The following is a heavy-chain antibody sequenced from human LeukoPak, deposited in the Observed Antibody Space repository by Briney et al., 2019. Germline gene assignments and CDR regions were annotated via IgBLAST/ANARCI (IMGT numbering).Heavy chain of an antibody. CDR2: ISAYNGNT. J-gene: IGHJ4*02. D-gene: IGHD3-22*01. CDR1: GYTFTSYG. CDR3: ARVGFWYDSRGYSIDY. Sequence: AASVKVSCKASGYTFTSYGISWVRQAPGQGLEWMGWISAYNGNTNYAQKLQGRVTMTTDTSTSTAYMELRSLRSDDTAVYYCARVGFWYDSRGYSIDYWGQGTLVTVSS. V-gene: IGHV1-18*01.